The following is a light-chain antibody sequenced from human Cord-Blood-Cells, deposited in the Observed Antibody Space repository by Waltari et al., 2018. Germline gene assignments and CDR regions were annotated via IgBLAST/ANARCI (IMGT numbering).Light chain of an antibody. J-gene: IGKJ2*01. V-gene: IGKV1-39*01. CDR2: AAS. CDR1: QSISSY. Sequence: DIQMTQSPSSLSASVGDRVTITCRSSQSISSYLNWYQQKPGKAPKLLIYAASSLQSGVPSSFSGIGSGTDFTLTISSLQPEEFATYYCQQSYSTPYTFGQGTKLEIK. CDR3: QQSYSTPYT.